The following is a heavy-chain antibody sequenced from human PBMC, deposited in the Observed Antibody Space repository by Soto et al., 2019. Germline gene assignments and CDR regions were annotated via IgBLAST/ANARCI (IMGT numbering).Heavy chain of an antibody. D-gene: IGHD1-26*01. V-gene: IGHV3-33*01. Sequence: QVQLVESGGGVVQPGRSLRLSCAASGFTFSTYGMHWVRQAPGTGLEWVAVIWYDGSHKDYADSVKGRFTISRDNSKKTMYLQMHSLRVEDTGVYYCARAVGPFDYWGQGTLVAVSS. CDR3: ARAVGPFDY. CDR1: GFTFSTYG. J-gene: IGHJ4*02. CDR2: IWYDGSHK.